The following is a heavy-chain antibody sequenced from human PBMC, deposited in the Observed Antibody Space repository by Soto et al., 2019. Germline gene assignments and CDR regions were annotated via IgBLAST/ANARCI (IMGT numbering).Heavy chain of an antibody. CDR2: IYYSGTT. CDR3: ARHLRRGPVVKGMDV. Sequence: SETLSLTCTVSGGSISSGGYYWSWIRQHPGKGLEWIGSIYYSGTTYYDPSLKSRVTMSVDTSKNQFSLKLSSMTAADTAVYYCARHLRRGPVVKGMDVWGQGTTVTVSS. V-gene: IGHV4-39*01. D-gene: IGHD3-10*01. CDR1: GGSISSGGYY. J-gene: IGHJ6*02.